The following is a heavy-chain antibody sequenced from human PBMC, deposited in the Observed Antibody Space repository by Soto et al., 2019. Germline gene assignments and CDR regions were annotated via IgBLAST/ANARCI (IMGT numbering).Heavy chain of an antibody. CDR2: ISGSGGST. Sequence: EVQLLESGGGLVQPGGSLRLSCAASGFTFSIYAMSWVRQAPGKGLEWVSAISGSGGSTYYADSVKGRFTISRDNSKNTLYLQMNSLRAEDTAVYYCAKDRATGVVVAATGDYWGQGTLVTVSS. CDR3: AKDRATGVVVAATGDY. J-gene: IGHJ4*02. D-gene: IGHD2-15*01. V-gene: IGHV3-23*01. CDR1: GFTFSIYA.